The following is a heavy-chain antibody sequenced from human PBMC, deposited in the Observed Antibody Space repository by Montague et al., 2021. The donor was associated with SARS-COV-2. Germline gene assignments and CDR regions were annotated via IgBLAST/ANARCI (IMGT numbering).Heavy chain of an antibody. Sequence: SETLSLTCTVSGGSISSYYWSWIRQPAGKGLEWIGRIYTSGSTNYNPSLKSRVTMSVDTSKNQFSLKLSSVTAADTAAYYCARLVVPAARYYYYYYYLDVWGQGTTVTVSS. V-gene: IGHV4-4*07. CDR2: IYTSGST. CDR1: GGSISSYY. CDR3: ARLVVPAARYYYYYYYLDV. D-gene: IGHD2-2*01. J-gene: IGHJ6*03.